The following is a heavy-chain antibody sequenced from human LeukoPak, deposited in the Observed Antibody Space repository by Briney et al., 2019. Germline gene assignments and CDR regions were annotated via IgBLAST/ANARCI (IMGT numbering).Heavy chain of an antibody. J-gene: IGHJ5*02. CDR2: INTNTGNP. V-gene: IGHV7-4-1*02. Sequence: ASVKVSCKASGYTFTSYAMNWVRQAPGQGLEWMGWINTNTGNPTYAQGFTGRFVFSLDTSVSTAYLQISSLKAEDTAVYYCARDLIAAPYNWFDPWGQGTLVTVSS. CDR1: GYTFTSYA. D-gene: IGHD6-13*01. CDR3: ARDLIAAPYNWFDP.